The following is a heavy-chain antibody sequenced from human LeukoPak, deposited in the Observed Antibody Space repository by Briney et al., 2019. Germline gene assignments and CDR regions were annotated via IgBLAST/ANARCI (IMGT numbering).Heavy chain of an antibody. CDR2: IYYSGST. D-gene: IGHD2-15*01. V-gene: IGHV4-39*01. J-gene: IGHJ4*02. CDR1: GFTVSSNY. Sequence: GSLRLSCAASGFTVSSNYMSWVRQPPGKGLEWIGSIYYSGSTYYNPSLKSRVTISADTSKNHFSLKLSSVTAADTAVYYCARQPPYCSGGSCYSFDSWGQGTLVTVSS. CDR3: ARQPPYCSGGSCYSFDS.